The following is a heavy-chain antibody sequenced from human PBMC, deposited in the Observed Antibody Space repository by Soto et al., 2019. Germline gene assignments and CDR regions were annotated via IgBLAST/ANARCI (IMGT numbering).Heavy chain of an antibody. Sequence: PGGSLRLSCSASGFTFSSYAMHWVRQAPGKGLEYVSAISSNGGSTYYADSVKGRFTISRDNSKNTLYLQMSSLRAEDTAVYYCVKDYLGGYSSRWYVGSYWGQGIRVTVSS. CDR2: ISSNGGST. CDR3: VKDYLGGYSSRWYVGSY. D-gene: IGHD6-13*01. CDR1: GFTFSSYA. V-gene: IGHV3-64D*08. J-gene: IGHJ4*02.